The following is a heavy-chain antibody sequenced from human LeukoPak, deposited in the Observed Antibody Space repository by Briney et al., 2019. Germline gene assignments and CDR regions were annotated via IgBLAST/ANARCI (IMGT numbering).Heavy chain of an antibody. CDR1: GGSFSGYY. V-gene: IGHV4-34*01. CDR2: INHSGST. Sequence: SETLSLTCAVYGGSFSGYYWSWIRQPPGKGLEWIGEINHSGSTNYNPSLKSRVTISVDTSKNQFSLKLSSVTAADTAVYYCASVVVVVAAMQRYNWFDPWGQGTLVTVPS. D-gene: IGHD2-15*01. CDR3: ASVVVVVAAMQRYNWFDP. J-gene: IGHJ5*02.